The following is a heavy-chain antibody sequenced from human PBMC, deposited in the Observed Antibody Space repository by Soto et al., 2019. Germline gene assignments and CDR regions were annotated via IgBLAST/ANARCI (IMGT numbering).Heavy chain of an antibody. J-gene: IGHJ4*02. D-gene: IGHD1-26*01. CDR1: GITFSNYW. Sequence: EVQLVESGGGLVQPGGSLRLSCAASGITFSNYWMHWVRQAPGKGLVWVSRINPDGRTTNYADSVKGRFTISRDNAKNTLYLQMNSLRVEDSAVYLCARVSVGSYYFDYWGQGTLFTVSS. V-gene: IGHV3-74*01. CDR3: ARVSVGSYYFDY. CDR2: INPDGRTT.